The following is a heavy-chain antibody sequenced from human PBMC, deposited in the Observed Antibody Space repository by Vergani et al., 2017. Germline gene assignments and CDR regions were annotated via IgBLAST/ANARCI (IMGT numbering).Heavy chain of an antibody. CDR2: ISGSGRTT. D-gene: IGHD6-13*01. CDR3: AKVLGNSWSPFDY. V-gene: IGHV3-23*01. Sequence: EVQLLESGGGLVQPGGSLRLSCAASGFTFSSYAMSWVRQAPGRGLEWVSSISGSGRTTNHADSVKGRFTLSRDNSKNTLYMQMNNLRADDTAVYFCAKVLGNSWSPFDYWGQGTLVTVSS. J-gene: IGHJ4*02. CDR1: GFTFSSYA.